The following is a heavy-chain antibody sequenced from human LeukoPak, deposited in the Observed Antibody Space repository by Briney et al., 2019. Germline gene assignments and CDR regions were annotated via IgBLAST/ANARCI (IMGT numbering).Heavy chain of an antibody. J-gene: IGHJ3*01. Sequence: SETLSLTCAISGDSLRSDYFHWGWIRQSPVKGLEWIGTVSYSGRPYYRESLKSRLTIKLDMSKNLFSLRLTFVTAADTAVYFCVTGPSRWSLNQGDAFDLWGQGTTVIVSS. CDR1: GDSLRSDYFH. CDR3: VTGPSRWSLNQGDAFDL. D-gene: IGHD6-19*01. V-gene: IGHV4-39*07. CDR2: VSYSGRP.